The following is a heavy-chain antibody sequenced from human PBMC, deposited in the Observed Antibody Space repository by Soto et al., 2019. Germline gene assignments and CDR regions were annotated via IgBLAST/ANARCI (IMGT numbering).Heavy chain of an antibody. Sequence: GASVKVSCRASGGTFSSYAISWVRQAPGQGLEWMGGIIPIFGTANYAQKFQGRVTITADESTSTAYMELSSLRSEDTAVYYCARSPGPGFQHWGQGTLVTVSS. V-gene: IGHV1-69*01. CDR3: ARSPGPGFQH. CDR1: GGTFSSYA. J-gene: IGHJ1*01. CDR2: IIPIFGTA.